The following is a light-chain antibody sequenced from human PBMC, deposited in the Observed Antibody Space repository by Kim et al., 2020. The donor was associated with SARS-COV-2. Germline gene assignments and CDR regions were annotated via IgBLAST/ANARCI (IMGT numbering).Light chain of an antibody. CDR2: KAS. J-gene: IGKJ1*01. Sequence: ASVGDRVTITCRASQSIRSGLAWYQQKPGKAPKLLIYKASSLESGVPSRFSGSGSGTEFTLTISSLQPDDFASYYCQQYNSYSWTFGQGTKVDIK. CDR3: QQYNSYSWT. CDR1: QSIRSG. V-gene: IGKV1-5*03.